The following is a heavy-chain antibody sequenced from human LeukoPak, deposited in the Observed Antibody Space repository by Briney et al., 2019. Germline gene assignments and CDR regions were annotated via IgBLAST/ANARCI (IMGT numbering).Heavy chain of an antibody. CDR1: GGSISSYY. CDR2: IYYSGST. V-gene: IGHV4-59*01. J-gene: IGHJ5*02. Sequence: SETLSLTCTVSGGSISSYYWSWIRQPPGKGLEWIGYIYYSGSTNYNPSLKSRVTISVDTSKNQFSLKLSSVTAADTAVYYCARGLEYCTNGVCPNWFDPWGQGTLVTVSS. D-gene: IGHD2-8*01. CDR3: ARGLEYCTNGVCPNWFDP.